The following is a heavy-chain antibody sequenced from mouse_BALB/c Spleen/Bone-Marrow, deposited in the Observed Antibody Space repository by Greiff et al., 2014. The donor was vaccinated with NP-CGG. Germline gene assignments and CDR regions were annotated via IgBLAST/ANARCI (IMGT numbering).Heavy chain of an antibody. CDR2: IDPANGNT. CDR1: GFNIKDTY. Sequence: EVQLQESGAELAKPGASVKLSCTASGFNIKDTYMHWVKQRPEQGLEWIGRIDPANGNTKYDPKFQGKATITADTSSNTAYLQLSXXXXEDTAVYYCAIYYGNYYAMDYWGQGTSVTVSS. V-gene: IGHV14-3*02. CDR3: AIYYGNYYAMDY. D-gene: IGHD2-1*01. J-gene: IGHJ4*01.